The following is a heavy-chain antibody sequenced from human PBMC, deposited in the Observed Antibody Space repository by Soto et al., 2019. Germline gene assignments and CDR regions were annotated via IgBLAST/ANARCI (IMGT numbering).Heavy chain of an antibody. J-gene: IGHJ4*02. D-gene: IGHD6-13*01. CDR2: INHSGST. CDR1: GGSFSGYY. V-gene: IGHV4-34*01. CDR3: ASGFIAAAGWRN. Sequence: QVQLQQWGAGLLKPSETLSLTCAVYGGSFSGYYWSWIRQPPGKGLEWIGEINHSGSTNYNPSLKSRVTISVDTSKNQFSLKLSSVTAADTAVYYCASGFIAAAGWRNWGQGTLVTVSS.